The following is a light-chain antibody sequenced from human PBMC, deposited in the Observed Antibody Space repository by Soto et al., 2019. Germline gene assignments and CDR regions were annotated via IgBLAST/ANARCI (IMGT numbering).Light chain of an antibody. CDR2: EVS. CDR1: TSDVGAYNY. CDR3: SSYTSYTTLWV. J-gene: IGLJ3*02. Sequence: QSALTQPASVSGSPGQSITISCTGSTSDVGAYNYVSWYKHHPGQAPQLMIYEVSNRPSGVSNRFSGSKSGNTASLTISGLQADDEGDYYCSSYTSYTTLWVFGGGTKLTVL. V-gene: IGLV2-14*01.